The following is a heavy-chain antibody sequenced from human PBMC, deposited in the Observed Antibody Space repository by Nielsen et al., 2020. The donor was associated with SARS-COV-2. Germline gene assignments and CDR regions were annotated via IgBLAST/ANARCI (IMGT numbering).Heavy chain of an antibody. V-gene: IGHV3-23*01. CDR2: ISGSGGST. CDR3: ARVIPGLGSDY. Sequence: VRQPPGKGLEWVSAISGSGGSTYYADSVKGRFTISRDNSKNTLYLQMNSLRAEDTAVYYCARVIPGLGSDYWGQGTLVTVSS. D-gene: IGHD2-21*01. J-gene: IGHJ4*02.